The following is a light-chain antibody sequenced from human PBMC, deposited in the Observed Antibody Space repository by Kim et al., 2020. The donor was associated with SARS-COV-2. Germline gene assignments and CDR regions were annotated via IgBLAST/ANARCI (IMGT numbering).Light chain of an antibody. V-gene: IGLV2-14*03. CDR3: SSYTDSRTVI. J-gene: IGLJ2*01. Sequence: QPITITCTVTSSYDGGYNFVSWYQQHPVKAPKLMICDVTDGPSGVSNRFTGSKSGSTASRTISGHQADDEADYYCSSYTDSRTVIFGGGTQLTVL. CDR2: DVT. CDR1: SSYDGGYNF.